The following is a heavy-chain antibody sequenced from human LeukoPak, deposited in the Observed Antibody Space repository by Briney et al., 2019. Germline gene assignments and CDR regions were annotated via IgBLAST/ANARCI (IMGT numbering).Heavy chain of an antibody. CDR2: ISSSSSYI. V-gene: IGHV3-21*01. Sequence: GGSLRLSCAASGFTFSSYSMNWVRQAPGKGLEWVSSISSSSSYIYYADSVKGRFTISRDNAKNSLYLQMNSLRAEDTAVYYCARVRCSGGSCYYDYWGQGTLVTVFS. J-gene: IGHJ4*02. CDR3: ARVRCSGGSCYYDY. CDR1: GFTFSSYS. D-gene: IGHD2-15*01.